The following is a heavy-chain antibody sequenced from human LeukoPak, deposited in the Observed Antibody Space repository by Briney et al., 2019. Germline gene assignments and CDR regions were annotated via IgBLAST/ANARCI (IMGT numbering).Heavy chain of an antibody. CDR1: GFTFSNYW. V-gene: IGHV3-7*01. CDR2: IKQDGSET. J-gene: IGHJ6*03. CDR3: ARAAVTSSYYYYYYMDV. D-gene: IGHD2-21*02. Sequence: PGGSLRLSCAASGFTFSNYWMSWVRRAPGKGLEWVANIKQDGSETYYADSVRGRFTISRDNAKNSLFLQMNSLRAEDTAVYYCARAAVTSSYYYYYYMDVWGKGSTVTVSS.